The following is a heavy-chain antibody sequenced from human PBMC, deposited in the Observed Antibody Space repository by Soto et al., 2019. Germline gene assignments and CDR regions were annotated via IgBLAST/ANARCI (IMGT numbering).Heavy chain of an antibody. D-gene: IGHD3-22*01. CDR1: GFSFGSFD. V-gene: IGHV3-13*04. CDR3: ARCYYDSTGYCHFDS. J-gene: IGHJ4*02. Sequence: EVQLVESGGGLVQPGGSLRLSCAASGFSFGSFDMHWVRQATGYGLEWVSAIGTAGDTYYPGSVKGRFTISRENAKNSLYLQMNSLRAGDTAVYYCARCYYDSTGYCHFDSWGQGTLVTVSS. CDR2: IGTAGDT.